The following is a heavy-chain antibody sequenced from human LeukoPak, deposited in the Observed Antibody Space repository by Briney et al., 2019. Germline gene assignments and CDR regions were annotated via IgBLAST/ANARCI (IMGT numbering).Heavy chain of an antibody. J-gene: IGHJ5*02. Sequence: PSQTLSLTCTVSDGSISTASYYWSWIRQPAGKGLDWIGRIFISGSTNYNPSLKSRVTISVDTSKNQFSLKLSSVTAADTAIYYCARGSSSSWYHWFDPWGQGILVTVSS. CDR2: IFISGST. CDR3: ARGSSSSWYHWFDP. D-gene: IGHD6-13*01. CDR1: DGSISTASYY. V-gene: IGHV4-61*02.